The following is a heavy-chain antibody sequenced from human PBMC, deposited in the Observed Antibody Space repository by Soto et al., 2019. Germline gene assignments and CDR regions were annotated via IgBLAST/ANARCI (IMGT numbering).Heavy chain of an antibody. CDR3: ARESCSGASCYFHGF. D-gene: IGHD2-15*01. J-gene: IGHJ4*02. Sequence: LRLSCAASGFSFSSYSMNWVRQAPGKGLEWVSYISSSSSYMDSIESVKGRFTISRDNAKNSLYLQMNSLRAEDTAIYYCARESCSGASCYFHGFWGQGTLVTVSS. CDR2: ISSSSSYM. V-gene: IGHV3-21*01. CDR1: GFSFSSYS.